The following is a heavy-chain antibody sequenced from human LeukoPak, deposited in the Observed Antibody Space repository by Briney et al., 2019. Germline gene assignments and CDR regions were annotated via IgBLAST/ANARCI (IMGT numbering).Heavy chain of an antibody. CDR2: IYYSGST. CDR3: AREPYNRLLGAFDI. D-gene: IGHD2/OR15-2a*01. J-gene: IGHJ3*02. CDR1: GGSISSGDYY. Sequence: PSQTLSLTCTVSGGSISSGDYYWSWIRQPPGKGLEWIGYIYYSGSTYYNPSLKSRVTISVDTSKNQFSLKLSSVTAADTAVYYCAREPYNRLLGAFDIWGQGTMVTVSS. V-gene: IGHV4-30-4*01.